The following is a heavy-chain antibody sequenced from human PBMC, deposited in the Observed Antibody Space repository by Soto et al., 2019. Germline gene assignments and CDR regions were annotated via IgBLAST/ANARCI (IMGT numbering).Heavy chain of an antibody. Sequence: SETLSLTCAVYGGSFSGYYWSWIRQPPGKGLEWIGEINHSGSTNYNPSLKSRVTISVDTSKNQFSLKLSSVTAADTAVYYCTRCVGELVYYYYMDVWGKGTTVTVSS. CDR2: INHSGST. J-gene: IGHJ6*03. CDR1: GGSFSGYY. CDR3: TRCVGELVYYYYMDV. D-gene: IGHD3-16*01. V-gene: IGHV4-34*01.